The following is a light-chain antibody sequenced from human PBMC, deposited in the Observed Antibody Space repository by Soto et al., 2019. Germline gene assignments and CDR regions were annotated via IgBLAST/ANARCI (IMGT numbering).Light chain of an antibody. Sequence: EIVLTQSPATLSLSPGERATLSCRASQSIRNSLAWFQHKPGQAPRLLIHHASNRATGIPARFSGSGSVTDFTLTISSLEPEDFAVYFCQQRSNWPEFTFGPGTKVDSK. J-gene: IGKJ3*01. V-gene: IGKV3-11*01. CDR2: HAS. CDR3: QQRSNWPEFT. CDR1: QSIRNS.